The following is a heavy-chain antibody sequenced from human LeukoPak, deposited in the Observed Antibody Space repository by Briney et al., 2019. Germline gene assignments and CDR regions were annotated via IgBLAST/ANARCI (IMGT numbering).Heavy chain of an antibody. J-gene: IGHJ4*02. CDR3: TRVGYIDEGIDY. D-gene: IGHD5-24*01. Sequence: GGSLRLSCAAPGFTFSSYSMNWVRQAPGKGLEWVSYISSSSRTIYNTDSVKGRFTISRDNAKNSLYLQMNSLRAEDTAIYYCTRVGYIDEGIDYWGQGTLVTVSS. CDR2: ISSSSRTI. V-gene: IGHV3-48*04. CDR1: GFTFSSYS.